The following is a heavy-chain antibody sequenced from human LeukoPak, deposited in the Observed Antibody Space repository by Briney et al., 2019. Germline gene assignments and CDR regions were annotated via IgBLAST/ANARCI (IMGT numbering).Heavy chain of an antibody. Sequence: SQTLSLTCAVSGGSISSGGYSWSWIRQPPGKGLEWIGYIYHSGSTYYNPSLKSRVTISVDRSKNQFSLKLSSVTAADTAVYYCAREREVRGVKGQVNYFDYWGQGTLVTVSS. CDR3: AREREVRGVKGQVNYFDY. J-gene: IGHJ4*02. CDR1: GGSISSGGYS. V-gene: IGHV4-30-2*01. CDR2: IYHSGST. D-gene: IGHD3-10*01.